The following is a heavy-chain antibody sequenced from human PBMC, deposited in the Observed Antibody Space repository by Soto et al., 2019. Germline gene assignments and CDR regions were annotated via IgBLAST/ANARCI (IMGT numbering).Heavy chain of an antibody. CDR2: ISGSGGST. V-gene: IGHV3-23*01. D-gene: IGHD5-18*01. CDR1: GLTFSSNA. Sequence: EVQLLESGGGLVQPGGSLRLSCAASGLTFSSNAMSWVRQAPGKGLEWVSAISGSGGSTYYADSVKGRFTISRDNSKNTLYLQMNSLRAEDTAVYYCAKDGYSYVDYFDYWGQGTLVTVSS. CDR3: AKDGYSYVDYFDY. J-gene: IGHJ4*02.